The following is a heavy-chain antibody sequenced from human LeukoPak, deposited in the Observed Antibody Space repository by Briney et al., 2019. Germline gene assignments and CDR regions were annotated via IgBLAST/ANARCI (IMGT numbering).Heavy chain of an antibody. CDR2: IKSKTDGGTT. CDR3: TTLDIVVVVAATGFDY. CDR1: GFTFSNAW. J-gene: IGHJ4*02. V-gene: IGHV3-15*01. D-gene: IGHD2-15*01. Sequence: PGGSLRLSCAASGFTFSNAWMSWVRQAPGKGLEWVGRIKSKTDGGTTDYAAPVKGRFTISRDDSKNTLYLQMNSLKTEDTAVYYCTTLDIVVVVAATGFDYWGQGTLVTVSS.